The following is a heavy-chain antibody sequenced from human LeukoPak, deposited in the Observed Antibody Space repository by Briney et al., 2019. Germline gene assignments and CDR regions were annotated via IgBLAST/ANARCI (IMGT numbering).Heavy chain of an antibody. CDR3: ARLGGSYPSYYFDY. J-gene: IGHJ4*02. D-gene: IGHD1-26*01. V-gene: IGHV4-4*01. CDR2: IYHTGST. Sequence: GSLRLSCAASGFTFSSYAMSWVRQPPGKGLESIGEIYHTGSTNYNPSLKSRVTISVDKSENQFSLRLNSVTAADTAVYFCARLGGSYPSYYFDYWGQGTLVTVSS. CDR1: GFTFSSYAM.